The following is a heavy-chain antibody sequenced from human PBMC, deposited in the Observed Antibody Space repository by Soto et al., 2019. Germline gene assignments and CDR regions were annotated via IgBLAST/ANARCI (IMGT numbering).Heavy chain of an antibody. V-gene: IGHV3-23*01. D-gene: IGHD1-26*01. CDR2: ISGSGGST. CDR1: GFTFSSYA. CDR3: AKDGSGSYWFDP. J-gene: IGHJ5*02. Sequence: EVQLLESGGGLVQPGGCLRLSCAASGFTFSSYAISWVRQAPGKGLEWVSAISGSGGSTYYADSVKGRFTIARDNSKNTLYLQMNSLRAEDTAVYYCAKDGSGSYWFDPWGQRTLVTVSS.